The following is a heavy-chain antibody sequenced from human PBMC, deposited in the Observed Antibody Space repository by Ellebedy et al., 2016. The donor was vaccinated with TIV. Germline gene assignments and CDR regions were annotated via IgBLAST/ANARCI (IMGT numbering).Heavy chain of an antibody. D-gene: IGHD3-16*01. CDR3: ARVWGADEGLDI. V-gene: IGHV3-7*01. CDR2: IMQFGSQK. J-gene: IGHJ3*02. Sequence: GESLKISXEASGFTLSSYWMTWVRQAPGKGLEWVANIMQFGSQKNYLGSVKGRFTISRDNTKNSLYLQMNSLRAEDTAVYYCARVWGADEGLDIWGQGTMVTVSS. CDR1: GFTLSSYW.